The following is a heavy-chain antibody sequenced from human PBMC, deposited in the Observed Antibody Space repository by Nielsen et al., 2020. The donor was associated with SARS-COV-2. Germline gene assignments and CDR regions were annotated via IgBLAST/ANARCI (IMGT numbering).Heavy chain of an antibody. CDR3: AREIRGYYYYYYMDV. V-gene: IGHV1-2*06. CDR2: VNPNSGGT. Sequence: ASVKVSCKASGYTFTGYYMHWVRQAPGQGLEWMGRVNPNSGGTNYAQKFQGRVTITRDTSASTAYMELSSLRSEDTAVYYCAREIRGYYYYYYMDVWGKGTTVTVSS. CDR1: GYTFTGYY. J-gene: IGHJ6*03.